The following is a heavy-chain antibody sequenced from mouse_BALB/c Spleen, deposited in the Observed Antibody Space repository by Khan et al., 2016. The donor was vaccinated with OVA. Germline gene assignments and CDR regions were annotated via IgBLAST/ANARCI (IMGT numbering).Heavy chain of an antibody. CDR1: GYTFTSYV. V-gene: IGHV1S136*01. CDR3: APVCNYYDSFAY. D-gene: IGHD1-1*01. Sequence: VQLKESGPELVKPGASVKMSCKASGYTFTSYVMHWVKQKPGLGLEWIGYIYPFNDDTKYNEKFKGKATLTSDKSSSTAYMELNSLTSEDSAFYYCAPVCNYYDSFAYWGQGTLVTVSA. J-gene: IGHJ3*01. CDR2: IYPFNDDT.